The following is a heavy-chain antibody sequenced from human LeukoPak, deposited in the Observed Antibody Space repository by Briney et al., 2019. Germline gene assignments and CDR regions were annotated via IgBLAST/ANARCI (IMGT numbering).Heavy chain of an antibody. J-gene: IGHJ6*03. CDR3: ARGRVSSSTWYSTYYYYFYMDV. CDR2: IYDSGST. V-gene: IGHV4-59*01. D-gene: IGHD6-13*01. CDR1: GGSISSYY. Sequence: KASETLSLTCTVSGGSISSYYWSWIRQPPGKGLEWIGYIYDSGSTNYNPSLKSRVTISVDTSKNQFSLKLSSVTAADTAVYFCARGRVSSSTWYSTYYYYFYMDVWGKGTTVTVSS.